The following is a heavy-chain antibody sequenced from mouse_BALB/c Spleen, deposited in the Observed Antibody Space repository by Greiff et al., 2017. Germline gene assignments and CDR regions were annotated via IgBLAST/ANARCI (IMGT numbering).Heavy chain of an antibody. CDR3: TRSPFITTVVGAMDY. D-gene: IGHD1-1*01. CDR2: IYPGNSDT. Sequence: EVMLVESGTVLARPGASVKMSCKASGYTFTSYWMHWVKQRPGQGLEWIGAIYPGNSDTSYNQKFKGKAKLTAVTSTSTAYMELSSLTNEDSAVYYCTRSPFITTVVGAMDYWGQGTSVTVTS. CDR1: GYTFTSYW. V-gene: IGHV1-5*01. J-gene: IGHJ4*01.